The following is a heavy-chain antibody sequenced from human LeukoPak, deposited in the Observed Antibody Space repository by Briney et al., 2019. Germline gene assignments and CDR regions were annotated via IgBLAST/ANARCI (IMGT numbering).Heavy chain of an antibody. CDR1: GFTFDDYA. CDR2: ISWNSGSI. V-gene: IGHV3-9*01. D-gene: IGHD3-22*01. CDR3: AKDCTYYYDSSGYYCY. J-gene: IGHJ4*02. Sequence: AGGSLRLSCAASGFTFDDYAMHRVRQAPGKGLEWVSGISWNSGSIGYADSVKGRFTISRDNAKNSLYLQMNSLRAEDTALYYCAKDCTYYYDSSGYYCYWGQGTLVTVSS.